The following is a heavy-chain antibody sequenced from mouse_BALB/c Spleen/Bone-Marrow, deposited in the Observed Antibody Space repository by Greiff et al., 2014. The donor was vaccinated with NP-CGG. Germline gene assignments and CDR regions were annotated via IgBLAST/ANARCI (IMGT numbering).Heavy chain of an antibody. D-gene: IGHD1-1*01. J-gene: IGHJ2*01. CDR1: GFTFSSYA. CDR3: ARHITTVVADY. V-gene: IGHV5-9-3*01. CDR2: ISSGGSYT. Sequence: EVQLVESGGGLVKPGGSLKLSCAASGFTFSSYAMSWVRQTPEKRLKWVATISSGGSYTYYPDSVKGRFTISRDNAKNTLYLQMSSLRSEDTAMYYCARHITTVVADYWGQGTTLTVSS.